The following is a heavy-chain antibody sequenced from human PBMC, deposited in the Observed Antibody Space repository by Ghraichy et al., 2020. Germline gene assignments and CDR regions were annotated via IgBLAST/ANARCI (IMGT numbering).Heavy chain of an antibody. CDR1: GFMFSRHS. V-gene: IGHV3-21*01. CDR2: ISNSGNFI. D-gene: IGHD3-9*01. Sequence: GGSLTLSCAASGFMFSRHSMNWVRQAPGKGLEWVSSISNSGNFIYYADSVKGRFTISRDNAKNLLYLQMNSLRAEDSALYYCARGLNAGSYIIDYWGQGTLVTVSS. CDR3: ARGLNAGSYIIDY. J-gene: IGHJ4*02.